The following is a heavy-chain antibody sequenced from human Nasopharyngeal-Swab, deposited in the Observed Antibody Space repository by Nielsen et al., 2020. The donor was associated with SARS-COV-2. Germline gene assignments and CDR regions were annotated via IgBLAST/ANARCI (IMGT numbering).Heavy chain of an antibody. Sequence: WVRQAPGQGLEWMGWINTNTGNPTYAQGFTGRFVFSLDTSVSTAYLQISSLKAEDTAVYYCARGGVAGTGYGMGVWGQGTTVTVSS. CDR2: INTNTGNP. D-gene: IGHD6-19*01. J-gene: IGHJ6*02. V-gene: IGHV7-4-1*02. CDR3: ARGGVAGTGYGMGV.